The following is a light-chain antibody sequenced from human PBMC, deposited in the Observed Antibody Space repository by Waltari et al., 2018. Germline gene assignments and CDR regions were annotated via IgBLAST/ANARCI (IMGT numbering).Light chain of an antibody. CDR3: QQRSNWSWT. CDR1: QSVLYSSNNKNY. CDR2: DAS. Sequence: DIVMTQSPDSLAVSLGERATINCKSSQSVLYSSNNKNYLAWYQQKPGQAPRLLIYDASNRATGIPARFSGSGSGTDFTLTISSLEPEDFAVYYCQQRSNWSWTFGQGTKVEIK. V-gene: IGKV4-1*01. J-gene: IGKJ1*01.